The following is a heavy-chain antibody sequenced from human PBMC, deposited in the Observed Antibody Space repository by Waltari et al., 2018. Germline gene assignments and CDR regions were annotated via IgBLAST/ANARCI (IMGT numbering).Heavy chain of an antibody. V-gene: IGHV4-59*01. CDR1: GGSFSHYY. CDR3: AREKRNDYGESFDY. D-gene: IGHD4-17*01. CDR2: IYDTGTT. Sequence: QVQLRESGPGLVKPSETLSLTCNVSGGSFSHYYWHWIRQPPGKGLGWIGYIYDTGTTNYNPSLKSRVTISLDTSKSQFSLSLNSLTAADTAVYYCAREKRNDYGESFDYWGQGIPVTVSS. J-gene: IGHJ4*02.